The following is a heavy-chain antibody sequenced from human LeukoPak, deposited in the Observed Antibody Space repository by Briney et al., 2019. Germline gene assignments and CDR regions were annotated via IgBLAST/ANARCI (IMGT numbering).Heavy chain of an antibody. CDR3: ARDKYNWNDLATDY. J-gene: IGHJ4*02. V-gene: IGHV3-30*02. CDR2: IRYDGSNK. CDR1: GFTFSSYG. D-gene: IGHD1-20*01. Sequence: PGGSLRLSCAASGFTFSSYGMHWVRQAPGKGLEWVAFIRYDGSNKYYADSVKGRFTISRDNSKNTLYLQMNSLRAEDTAVYYCARDKYNWNDLATDYWGQGTLVTVSS.